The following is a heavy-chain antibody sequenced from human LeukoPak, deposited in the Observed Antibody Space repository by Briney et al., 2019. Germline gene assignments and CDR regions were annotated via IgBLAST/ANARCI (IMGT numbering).Heavy chain of an antibody. J-gene: IGHJ4*02. CDR1: GFTFSSYS. V-gene: IGHV3-21*01. CDR3: ARARDTAMVTRGLPDY. D-gene: IGHD5-18*01. CDR2: ISSSSSYI. Sequence: PGGSLRLSCAASGFTFSSYSMNWVRQAPGKGLEWVSSISSSSSYIYYADSVKGRFTISRDNAKNSLYLQMNSLRAEDTAVYYCARARDTAMVTRGLPDYWGQGTLVTVSS.